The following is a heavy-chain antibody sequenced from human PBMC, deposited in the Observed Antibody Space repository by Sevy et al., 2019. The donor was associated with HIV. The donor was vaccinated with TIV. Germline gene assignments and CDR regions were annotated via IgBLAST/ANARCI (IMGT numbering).Heavy chain of an antibody. CDR1: GFTFSSYG. CDR3: AKDHEIYHYYFDY. D-gene: IGHD2-2*01. Sequence: GGSLRLSCAASGFTFSSYGMHWVRQAPGKGLEWVEFIRYDGRNKYYADSGKGRFTINSDNSKNTLYLQMNSLRAEDTAVYYCAKDHEIYHYYFDYWGQGTLVTVSS. J-gene: IGHJ4*02. CDR2: IRYDGRNK. V-gene: IGHV3-30*02.